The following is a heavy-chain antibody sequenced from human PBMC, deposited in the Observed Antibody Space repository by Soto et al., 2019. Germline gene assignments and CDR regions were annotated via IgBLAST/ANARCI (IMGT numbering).Heavy chain of an antibody. V-gene: IGHV1-18*01. J-gene: IGHJ3*01. D-gene: IGHD2-8*01. CDR3: ARDQTKWLNDAYDL. CDR1: GYTFLHYD. CDR2: ISPFSGNT. Sequence: QVQLLQSGADVKKPGASVTLSCKASGYTFLHYDIGWVRQAPGQGPEWLGRISPFSGNTEYPHKFQGRVTMTTDTSTTTVYMELRSLRSDDTGVYYGARDQTKWLNDAYDLWGQGTMVTVCS.